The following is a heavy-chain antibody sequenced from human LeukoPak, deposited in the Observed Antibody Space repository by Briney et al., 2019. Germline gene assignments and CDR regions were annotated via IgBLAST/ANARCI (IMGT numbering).Heavy chain of an antibody. D-gene: IGHD3-22*01. CDR2: IIPTFGTA. Sequence: ASVKVSCKASGGTFSSYAINWVRQAPGQGLEWMGGIIPTFGTASYAQKFQGRVTITADESTSTAYMELSSLRSEDTAVYYCARESAENGWLLPLNHYFDYWGQGTLVTVSS. J-gene: IGHJ4*02. CDR1: GGTFSSYA. CDR3: ARESAENGWLLPLNHYFDY. V-gene: IGHV1-69*01.